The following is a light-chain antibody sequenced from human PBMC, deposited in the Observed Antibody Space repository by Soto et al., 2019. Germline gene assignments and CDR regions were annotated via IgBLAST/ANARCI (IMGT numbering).Light chain of an antibody. V-gene: IGKV2D-29*01. Sequence: IVMTKTPLSLSVTTGQPASISCKSSHSLLHSDGKTYLYWYLQKPGQPPQLLIYEVSNRFSGIPARFSGSGSGTDFTLTISSLEPEDFAVYYCQQRSNWPLSFGGGTKVDI. CDR3: QQRSNWPLS. CDR2: EVS. J-gene: IGKJ4*01. CDR1: HSLLHSDGKTY.